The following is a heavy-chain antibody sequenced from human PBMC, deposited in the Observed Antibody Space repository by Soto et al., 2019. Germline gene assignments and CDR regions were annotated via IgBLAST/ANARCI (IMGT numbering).Heavy chain of an antibody. Sequence: ASVKVSCKASGYTFTAQYLHWVRKAPGEGLEWMGWINPTTGATRYAQKFQGRVTMTRDTSMSTAYLEVRSLRPDDKAVYYCAKGDRSWVSWFDHWGQGTLVTVSS. CDR2: INPTTGAT. D-gene: IGHD3-22*01. J-gene: IGHJ5*02. CDR1: GYTFTAQY. V-gene: IGHV1-2*02. CDR3: AKGDRSWVSWFDH.